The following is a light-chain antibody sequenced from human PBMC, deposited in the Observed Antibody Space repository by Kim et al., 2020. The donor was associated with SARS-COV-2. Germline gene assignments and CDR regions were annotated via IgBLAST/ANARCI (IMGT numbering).Light chain of an antibody. CDR2: HDD. J-gene: IGLJ1*01. V-gene: IGLV3-21*04. Sequence: APGETAMIPCGGDNIGSNTVQWYEQKPGLAPVLVISHDDDRPSGTPERFSGSHSGNTATLTVSRVEAGDEADYYCQVWDGRIDKYVFGTGTKVTVL. CDR1: NIGSNT. CDR3: QVWDGRIDKYV.